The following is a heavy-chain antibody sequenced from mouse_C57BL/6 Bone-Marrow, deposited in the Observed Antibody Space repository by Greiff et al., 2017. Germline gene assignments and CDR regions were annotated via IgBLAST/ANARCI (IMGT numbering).Heavy chain of an antibody. CDR2: IDPSDSYT. CDR3: RRDYYGSSYYFDY. D-gene: IGHD1-1*01. J-gene: IGHJ2*01. CDR1: GYTFTSYW. Sequence: QVQLQQPGAELVKPGASVKLSCKASGYTFTSYWMQWVKQRPGQGLEWIGEIDPSDSYTNYNQKFKGKATLTVDTSSSTAYMQLSSLTSEDSAVYYCRRDYYGSSYYFDYWGQGTTLTVSS. V-gene: IGHV1-50*01.